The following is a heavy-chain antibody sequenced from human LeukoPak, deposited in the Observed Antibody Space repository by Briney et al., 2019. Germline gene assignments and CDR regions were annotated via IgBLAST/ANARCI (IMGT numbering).Heavy chain of an antibody. CDR1: GVISHCYW. Sequence: VGPLRLSCPASGVISHCYWMHWVGQAPGTGRVWVAWINTEAGSPSIAYADIVNARFTVPRDNRTNTIYMQMNSVRVDDTAISYCAYAFSSGPTLGSWGRGTLVTVSS. CDR2: INTEAGSP. V-gene: IGHV3-74*01. CDR3: AYAFSSGPTLGS. J-gene: IGHJ5*02. D-gene: IGHD3-22*01.